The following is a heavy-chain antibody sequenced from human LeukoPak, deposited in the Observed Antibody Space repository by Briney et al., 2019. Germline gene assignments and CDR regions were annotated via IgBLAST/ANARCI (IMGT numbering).Heavy chain of an antibody. V-gene: IGHV4-59*01. Sequence: SETLSLTCTVSGGSISSYYWSWIRQPPGKGLEWIGYIYYSGSTNYNPSLKSRVTISVDTSKNQFSLKLSSVTAADTAVYYCARGTNWFDPWGQGTLVTVSS. CDR1: GGSISSYY. CDR3: ARGTNWFDP. CDR2: IYYSGST. J-gene: IGHJ5*02.